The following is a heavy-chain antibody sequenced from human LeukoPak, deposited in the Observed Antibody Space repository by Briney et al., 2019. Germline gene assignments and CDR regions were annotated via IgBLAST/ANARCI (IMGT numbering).Heavy chain of an antibody. D-gene: IGHD2-2*01. J-gene: IGHJ5*02. Sequence: SETLSLTCTVPGGSISSYYWSWIRQPAGKGLEWIGRIYTSGSTNYNPSLKSRVTMSVDTSKNPFFLKLSSVTAADTAVYYCARDIVVVPAARGWFDPWGQGTLVTVSS. CDR2: IYTSGST. V-gene: IGHV4-4*07. CDR3: ARDIVVVPAARGWFDP. CDR1: GGSISSYY.